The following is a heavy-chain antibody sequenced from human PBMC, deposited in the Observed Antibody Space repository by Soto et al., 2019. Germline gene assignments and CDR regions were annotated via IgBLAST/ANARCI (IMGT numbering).Heavy chain of an antibody. CDR3: ARKCSGGSCYSPWGMDV. CDR2: IKQDGSEK. J-gene: IGHJ6*04. Sequence: EVRLVESGGGLVQPGGSLRLSCAASGFTFSSYWMSWVRQAPGKGLEWVANIKQDGSEKYYVDSVKGRFTISRDNAKNSLYLQMNSLRAEDTAVYYCARKCSGGSCYSPWGMDVWGKGTTVTVSS. V-gene: IGHV3-7*01. D-gene: IGHD2-15*01. CDR1: GFTFSSYW.